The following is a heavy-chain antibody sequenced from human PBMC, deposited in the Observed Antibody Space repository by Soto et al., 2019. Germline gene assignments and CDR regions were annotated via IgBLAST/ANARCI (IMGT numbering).Heavy chain of an antibody. CDR3: ARDAPPEDY. CDR2: IRAYNGNT. Sequence: QVQLVQSGAEVKKPGASVKVSCKASGYTFTSYAISWERQAPGQGLEWMGWIRAYNGNTNYAHRLQGRVTMTTNTSTSTAYMELRSLRSDYTAVYYWARDAPPEDYWGQGTLVTVSS. V-gene: IGHV1-18*01. CDR1: GYTFTSYA. J-gene: IGHJ4*02.